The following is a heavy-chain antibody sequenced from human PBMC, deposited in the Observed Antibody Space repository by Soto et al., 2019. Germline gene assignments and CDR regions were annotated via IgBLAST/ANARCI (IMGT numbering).Heavy chain of an antibody. Sequence: SVKVSCKVSGGTFSSYAISWVRQAPGQGLEWMGGIIPIFGTANYAQKFQGRVTITADKSTSTAYMELSSLRSEDTAVYYCARMAGLYSSSWRENDYWGQGTLVTVSS. CDR1: GGTFSSYA. CDR2: IIPIFGTA. V-gene: IGHV1-69*06. CDR3: ARMAGLYSSSWRENDY. D-gene: IGHD6-13*01. J-gene: IGHJ4*02.